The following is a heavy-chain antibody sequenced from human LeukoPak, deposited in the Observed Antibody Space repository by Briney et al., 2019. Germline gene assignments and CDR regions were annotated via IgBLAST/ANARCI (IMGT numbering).Heavy chain of an antibody. CDR3: AKGQYYYGSGSLFY. CDR1: GLTFSSYA. V-gene: IGHV3-23*01. D-gene: IGHD3-10*01. Sequence: PGGSLRLSCAASGLTFSSYAMSWVRQAPGKGLEWVSAISGSGGSTYYADSVKGRFTISRDNSKNTLYLQMNSLRAEDTAVYYCAKGQYYYGSGSLFYWGQGTLVTVSS. CDR2: ISGSGGST. J-gene: IGHJ4*02.